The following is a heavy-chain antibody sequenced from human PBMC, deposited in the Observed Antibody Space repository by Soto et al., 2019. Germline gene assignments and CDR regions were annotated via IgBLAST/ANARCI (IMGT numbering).Heavy chain of an antibody. Sequence: KPSETLSLTCTVSGGSISSYYWSWIRQPPGKGLEWIGYIYYSGSTNYNPSLKSRVTISVDTSKNQFSLKLSSVTAADTAVYYCARGGSSGPFDYWGQGTLVTVSS. CDR2: IYYSGST. D-gene: IGHD6-6*01. CDR3: ARGGSSGPFDY. J-gene: IGHJ4*02. CDR1: GGSISSYY. V-gene: IGHV4-59*01.